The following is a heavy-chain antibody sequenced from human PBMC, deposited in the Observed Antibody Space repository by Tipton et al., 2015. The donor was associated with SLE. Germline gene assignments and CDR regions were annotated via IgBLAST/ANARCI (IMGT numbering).Heavy chain of an antibody. Sequence: RSLRLSCAASGFTFDDYAMHWVRQAPGKGLEWVSGISWNSGSIGYADSVKGRFTISRDNAKNSLYLQMNSLRAEDTAVYYCARELDYWGQGTRVTVSS. CDR1: GFTFDDYA. D-gene: IGHD1-7*01. CDR2: ISWNSGSI. J-gene: IGHJ4*02. CDR3: ARELDY. V-gene: IGHV3-9*01.